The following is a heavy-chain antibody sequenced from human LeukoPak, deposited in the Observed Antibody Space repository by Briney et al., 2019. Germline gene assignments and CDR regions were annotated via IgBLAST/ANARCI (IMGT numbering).Heavy chain of an antibody. Sequence: SETLSLTCTVSGGSISSYYWSWIRQPPGKGLEWIGYIYYSGSTNYNPSLKSRVTISVDTSKNQFSLKLSSVTAADTAVYYCARYDFWSGRNWFDPWGQGTLVTVSS. J-gene: IGHJ5*02. D-gene: IGHD3-3*01. V-gene: IGHV4-59*01. CDR3: ARYDFWSGRNWFDP. CDR2: IYYSGST. CDR1: GGSISSYY.